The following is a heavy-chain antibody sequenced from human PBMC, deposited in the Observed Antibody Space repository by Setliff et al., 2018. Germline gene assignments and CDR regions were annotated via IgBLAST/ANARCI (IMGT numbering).Heavy chain of an antibody. CDR1: GYAFTGHY. CDR2: INPRTGVT. Sequence: ASVKVSCKASGYAFTGHYIHWVRQAPGQGLEWMGWINPRTGVTNYAQNLQDRVTMTTDTSTSTAYMELRSLRSDDTAIYYCAREGGDGDSSGYYPPLDYWGQGTLVTVSS. V-gene: IGHV1-18*04. CDR3: AREGGDGDSSGYYPPLDY. J-gene: IGHJ4*02. D-gene: IGHD3-22*01.